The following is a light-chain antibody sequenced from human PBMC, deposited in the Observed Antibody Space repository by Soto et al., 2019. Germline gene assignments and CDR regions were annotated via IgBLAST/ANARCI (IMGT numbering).Light chain of an antibody. J-gene: IGLJ1*01. CDR1: SSDVGGYDY. V-gene: IGLV2-14*01. Sequence: QSVLTQPASVSGSPGQSITISCTGTSSDVGGYDYVSWYQQHPGKAPKLMIYEVSHRPSGVSNRFSGSKSGNTASLTISGLQAEDEADYYCAAWDDSLSGFYLFGTGTKVTVL. CDR3: AAWDDSLSGFYL. CDR2: EVS.